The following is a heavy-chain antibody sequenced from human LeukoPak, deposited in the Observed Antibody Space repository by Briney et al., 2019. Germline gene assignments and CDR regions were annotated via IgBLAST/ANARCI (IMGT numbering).Heavy chain of an antibody. CDR1: GYTFSGHF. J-gene: IGHJ4*02. CDR2: INPSGGST. Sequence: ASVKVSCKTSGYTFSGHFIYWVRQAPGQGLEWMGIINPSGGSTSYAQKLQGRVTMTRDMSTSTVYMELSSLRSEDTAVYYCAGGYSGYVSGNFDYWGQGTLVTVSS. CDR3: AGGYSGYVSGNFDY. D-gene: IGHD5-12*01. V-gene: IGHV1-46*01.